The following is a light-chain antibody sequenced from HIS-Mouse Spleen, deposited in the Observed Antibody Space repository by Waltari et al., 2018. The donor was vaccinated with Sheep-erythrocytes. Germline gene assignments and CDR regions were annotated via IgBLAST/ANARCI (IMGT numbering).Light chain of an antibody. Sequence: IQMTQSPSSLSSSVGDRVTITCRASQGIRNDLGCYQQKTGKAPKILIYAASSLQSGVPSRFSGSGSGTAFTLTISSLQPEDFATYYCLQDYNYPYTFGQGTKLEIK. J-gene: IGKJ2*01. CDR2: AAS. V-gene: IGKV1-6*01. CDR3: LQDYNYPYT. CDR1: QGIRND.